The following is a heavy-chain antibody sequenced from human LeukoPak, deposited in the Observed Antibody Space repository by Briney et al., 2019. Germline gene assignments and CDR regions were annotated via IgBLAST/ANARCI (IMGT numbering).Heavy chain of an antibody. D-gene: IGHD3-22*01. CDR2: IYYSGST. V-gene: IGHV4-59*08. Sequence: PSETLSLTCTVSGGSISSYYWGWIRQPPGKGLEWIGYIYYSGSTNYNPSLKSRVTISVDTSKNQFSLKLSSVTAADTAVYYCARLWYYDSSGHPDYWGQGTLVTVSS. J-gene: IGHJ4*02. CDR1: GGSISSYY. CDR3: ARLWYYDSSGHPDY.